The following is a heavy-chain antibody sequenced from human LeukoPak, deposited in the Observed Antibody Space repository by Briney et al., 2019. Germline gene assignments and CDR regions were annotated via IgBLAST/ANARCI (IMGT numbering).Heavy chain of an antibody. V-gene: IGHV3-74*01. Sequence: RGSLRLSCAASGFTFSSYWTRWVRQAPGKGLVWVSRINSDGSSTSYADSVKGRFTISRDNTKNTLYLQMNSLRAEDTAVYYCARDSVDRDDAFDIWRQGTMVTVSS. CDR2: INSDGSST. CDR3: ARDSVDRDDAFDI. CDR1: GFTFSSYW. J-gene: IGHJ3*02.